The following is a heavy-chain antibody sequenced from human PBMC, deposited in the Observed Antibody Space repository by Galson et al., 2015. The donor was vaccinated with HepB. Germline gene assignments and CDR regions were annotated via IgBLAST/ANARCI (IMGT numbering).Heavy chain of an antibody. CDR1: GFTFSNYG. J-gene: IGHJ4*02. CDR3: ARDHGGFGPPGDY. D-gene: IGHD3-10*01. Sequence: SLRLSCAASGFTFSNYGMHWVRQAPGRGLEWVAVIWYDGNNKDYADSVKGRFTISRDNSKNTLYLQMNSLRVDDTAVYYCARDHGGFGPPGDYWGQGTLVTVSS. V-gene: IGHV3-33*01. CDR2: IWYDGNNK.